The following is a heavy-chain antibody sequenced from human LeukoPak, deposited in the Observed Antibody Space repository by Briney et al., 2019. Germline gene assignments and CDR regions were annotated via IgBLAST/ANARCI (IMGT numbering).Heavy chain of an antibody. J-gene: IGHJ3*02. CDR3: AKGDYYDSSGYYRYDAFDI. V-gene: IGHV3-23*01. D-gene: IGHD3-22*01. CDR2: ISGSGGST. Sequence: GGPLRLSCAASGFTFSSYGMSWVRQAPGKGLEWVSAISGSGGSTYYADSVKGRFTISRDNSKNTLYLQMNSLRAEDTAVYYCAKGDYYDSSGYYRYDAFDIWGQGTMVTVSS. CDR1: GFTFSSYG.